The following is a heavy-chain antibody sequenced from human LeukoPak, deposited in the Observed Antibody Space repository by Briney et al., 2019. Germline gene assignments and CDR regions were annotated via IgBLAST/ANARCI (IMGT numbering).Heavy chain of an antibody. CDR1: GGTSSNYA. CDR3: ARSMGLVLASTTLYRMDV. CDR2: IIPVVGIT. V-gene: IGHV1-69*04. J-gene: IGHJ6*02. D-gene: IGHD2-15*01. Sequence: SVKVSCKASGGTSSNYAISWVRQAPGQGLEWMGRIIPVVGITNYAQKFQGRVTITADKSTSTAYMELSSLRSDDTAVYYCARSMGLVLASTTLYRMDVWGQGTTVTVSS.